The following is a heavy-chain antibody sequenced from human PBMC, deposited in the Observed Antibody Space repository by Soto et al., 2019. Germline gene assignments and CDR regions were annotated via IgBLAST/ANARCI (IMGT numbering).Heavy chain of an antibody. CDR2: IRSKAYGGTT. D-gene: IGHD3-9*01. CDR3: TRDSQGAADILTGYRDDAFDI. Sequence: GGSLRLSCTASGFTFGDYAMSWFRQAPGKGLEWVGFIRSKAYGGTTEYAASVKGRFTISRDDSKSIAYLQMNSLKTEDTAVYYCTRDSQGAADILTGYRDDAFDIWGQGTMVTVSS. J-gene: IGHJ3*02. CDR1: GFTFGDYA. V-gene: IGHV3-49*03.